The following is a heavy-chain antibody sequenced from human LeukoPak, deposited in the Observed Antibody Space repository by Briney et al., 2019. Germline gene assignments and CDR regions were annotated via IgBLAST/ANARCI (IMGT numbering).Heavy chain of an antibody. CDR2: INHSGST. V-gene: IGHV4-34*01. CDR1: GGSFSGYY. J-gene: IGHJ4*02. Sequence: SETLSLTCAVYGGSFSGYYWSWIRQPPGKGLEWIGEINHSGSTNYNPSLKSRVTISVDTSKNQFSLKLSSVAAADTAVYYCSREGNGYNSHFDYWGQGTLVTVSS. CDR3: SREGNGYNSHFDY. D-gene: IGHD5-24*01.